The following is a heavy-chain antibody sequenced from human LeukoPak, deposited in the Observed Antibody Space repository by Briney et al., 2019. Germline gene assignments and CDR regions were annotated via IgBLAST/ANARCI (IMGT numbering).Heavy chain of an antibody. CDR3: AKDIYSSGWPYYYYYGMDV. D-gene: IGHD6-19*01. CDR1: GFTFSSYG. J-gene: IGHJ6*02. V-gene: IGHV3-30*18. CDR2: ILYDGSNK. Sequence: GGSLRLSCAASGFTFSSYGMHWVRQAPGKGLEWVAVILYDGSNKYYADSVKGRFTISRDNSKNTLYLQMNSLRAEDTAVYYCAKDIYSSGWPYYYYYGMDVWGQGTTVTVSS.